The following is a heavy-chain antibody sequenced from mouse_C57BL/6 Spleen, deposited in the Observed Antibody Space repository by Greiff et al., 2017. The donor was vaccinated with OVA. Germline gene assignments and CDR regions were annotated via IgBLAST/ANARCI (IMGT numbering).Heavy chain of an antibody. CDR1: GYTFTSYW. V-gene: IGHV1-59*01. J-gene: IGHJ3*01. CDR2: IDPSDSYT. CDR3: ARIHYSNPWFAY. Sequence: QVQLQQSGAELVRPGTSVKLSCKASGYTFTSYWMHWVKQRPGQGLEWIGVIDPSDSYTNYNQKFKGKATLTVDTSSSTAYMQLSSLTSEDSAVYYCARIHYSNPWFAYWGQGTLVTVSA. D-gene: IGHD2-5*01.